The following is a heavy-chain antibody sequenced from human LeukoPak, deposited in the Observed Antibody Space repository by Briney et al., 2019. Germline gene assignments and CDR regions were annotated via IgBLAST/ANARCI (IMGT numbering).Heavy chain of an antibody. V-gene: IGHV3-11*01. CDR3: ARTLGYCSGDSCYSLDG. D-gene: IGHD2-15*01. CDR1: GVTFSDCY. CDR2: IGSSGSSI. J-gene: IGHJ6*04. Sequence: AGSLRLSCAASGVTFSDCYMSWIRQAPGKGLEWVSYIGSSGSSIYYAHSVKGRFTISRDNAKNSLYLQMNRLRAEDTAVYYCARTLGYCSGDSCYSLDGWRKGTTATVSS.